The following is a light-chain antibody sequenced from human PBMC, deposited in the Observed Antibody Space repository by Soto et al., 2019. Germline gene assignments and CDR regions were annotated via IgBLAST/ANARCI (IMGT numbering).Light chain of an antibody. Sequence: DIQITQSPSSLSESVGDRVTITCRASQDISVYLAWYQQKPGKVPKLLIYSASTLQSGVPSRFSGSGSGTDFTLTISSLQPEDVATYYCQKFNTAHLTFGQGTRLEIK. J-gene: IGKJ5*01. CDR2: SAS. CDR1: QDISVY. V-gene: IGKV1-27*01. CDR3: QKFNTAHLT.